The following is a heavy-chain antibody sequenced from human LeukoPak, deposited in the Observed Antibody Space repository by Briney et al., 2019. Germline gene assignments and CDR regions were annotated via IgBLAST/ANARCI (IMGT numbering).Heavy chain of an antibody. CDR2: IYYSGTT. V-gene: IGHV4-39*01. J-gene: IGHJ3*02. CDR1: GTSMNSITCY. Sequence: SETLSLTCTVSGTSMNSITCYWAWIRQPPGKGLEWLGSIYYSGTTYYNPSLKSRVTISVDTSKNQFSLKLSSVTAADTAVYYCARHDSSGPYNAFDIWGQGTMVTVSA. D-gene: IGHD3-22*01. CDR3: ARHDSSGPYNAFDI.